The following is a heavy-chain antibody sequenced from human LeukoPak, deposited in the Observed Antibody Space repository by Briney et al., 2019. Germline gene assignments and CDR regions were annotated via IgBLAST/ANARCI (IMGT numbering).Heavy chain of an antibody. Sequence: KASETLSLTCTVSGGSISSGGYYWSWIRQHPGKGLEWIGYIYYSGSTYYNPSLKSRVTISVDTSKNQFSLKLSSVTAADTAVYYCARDPAPVHYVWGSPPGLDAFDIWGQGTMVTVSS. CDR3: ARDPAPVHYVWGSPPGLDAFDI. CDR1: GGSISSGGYY. V-gene: IGHV4-31*03. CDR2: IYYSGST. J-gene: IGHJ3*02. D-gene: IGHD3-16*01.